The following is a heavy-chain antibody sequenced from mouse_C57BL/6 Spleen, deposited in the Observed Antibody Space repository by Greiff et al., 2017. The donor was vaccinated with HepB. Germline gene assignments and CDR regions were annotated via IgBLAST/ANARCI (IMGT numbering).Heavy chain of an antibody. CDR1: GFTFSSYA. Sequence: EVKLVDSGGGLVKPGGSLKLSCAASGFTFSSYAMSWVRQTPEKRLEWVATISDGGSYTYYPDNVKGRFTISRDNAKNNLYLQMSHLKSEDTAMYYCARDHILEGYYFDYWGQGTTLTVSS. V-gene: IGHV5-4*01. CDR2: ISDGGSYT. CDR3: ARDHILEGYYFDY. D-gene: IGHD2-14*01. J-gene: IGHJ2*01.